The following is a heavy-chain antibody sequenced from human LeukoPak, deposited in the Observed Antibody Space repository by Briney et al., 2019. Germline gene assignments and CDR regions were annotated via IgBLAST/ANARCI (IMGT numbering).Heavy chain of an antibody. J-gene: IGHJ4*02. Sequence: SVKVSCKASGGTFSSYAISWVRQAPGQGLEWMGGIIPIFGTANYAQKFQGRVTITTDESTSTAYMELSSLRSEDTAVYYCARQGVGATRERYFDYWGQGTLVTVSP. V-gene: IGHV1-69*05. CDR1: GGTFSSYA. CDR2: IIPIFGTA. CDR3: ARQGVGATRERYFDY. D-gene: IGHD1-26*01.